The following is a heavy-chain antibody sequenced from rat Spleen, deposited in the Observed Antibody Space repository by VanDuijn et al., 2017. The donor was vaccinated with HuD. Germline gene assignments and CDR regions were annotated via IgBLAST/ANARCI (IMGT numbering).Heavy chain of an antibody. Sequence: QVQLKESGPGLVQPSQTLSLTCTVSGFSLTSNGVSWVRQPPGKGLEWMGGIWGDGSTDYNSVLKSRLTINRDTSKSQVFLKMNSLQTDDTAIYFCTSQYYYDGNYRDYWGQGVMVTVSS. D-gene: IGHD1-12*03. V-gene: IGHV2-1*01. J-gene: IGHJ2*01. CDR3: TSQYYYDGNYRDY. CDR1: GFSLTSNG. CDR2: IWGDGST.